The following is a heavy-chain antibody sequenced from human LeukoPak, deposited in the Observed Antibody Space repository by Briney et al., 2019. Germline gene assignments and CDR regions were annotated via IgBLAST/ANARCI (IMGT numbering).Heavy chain of an antibody. CDR2: IWFDGSNR. D-gene: IGHD2-15*01. V-gene: IGHV3-33*01. CDR1: GFTFRNYG. CDR3: ARDTSGYYDY. J-gene: IGHJ4*02. Sequence: GRSLRLSCEASGFTFRNYGMHWVRQAPGKGLDWVGVIWFDGSNRYHADSVKGRFTISRDNSKNTLYLQVNSVRAEDTAVYYCARDTSGYYDYWGQGALVTVSS.